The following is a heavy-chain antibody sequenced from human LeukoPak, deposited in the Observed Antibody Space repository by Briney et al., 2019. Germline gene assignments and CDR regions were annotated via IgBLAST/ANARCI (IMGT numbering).Heavy chain of an antibody. V-gene: IGHV4-61*02. CDR1: GDSISSDTYY. D-gene: IGHD3-22*01. Sequence: SETLSLTCTVSGDSISSDTYYWNWIRQSAGKGLDWIGRIYTDGDTYYNPSLKSRATISMDTSKNQFSLKLTSVTAADGAMYYCATEYRSGYFYDHDAFEMWGQGTMVIVSS. CDR2: IYTDGDT. CDR3: ATEYRSGYFYDHDAFEM. J-gene: IGHJ3*02.